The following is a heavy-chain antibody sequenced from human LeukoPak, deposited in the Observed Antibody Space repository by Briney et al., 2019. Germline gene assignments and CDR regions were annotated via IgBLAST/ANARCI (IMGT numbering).Heavy chain of an antibody. D-gene: IGHD4-17*01. V-gene: IGHV1-46*01. CDR2: INPSGDST. CDR3: ARALDYGDYRSWFDP. J-gene: IGHJ5*02. CDR1: GYTFTSYY. Sequence: ASVKVSCKASGYTFTSYYMHWVRQAPGQGLEWVGIINPSGDSTSYAQKFQGRVTMTRDTSTSTVYMELSSLRSEDTAVYYCARALDYGDYRSWFDPWGQGTLVTVSS.